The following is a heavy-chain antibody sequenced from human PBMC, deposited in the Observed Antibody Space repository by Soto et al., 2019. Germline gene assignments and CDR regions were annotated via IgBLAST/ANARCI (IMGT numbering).Heavy chain of an antibody. J-gene: IGHJ4*02. CDR2: IDPSDSQT. Sequence: GESLKISCKGSGYSFAGYWITWVRQKPGQGLEWMGRIDPSDSQTYYSPSFRGHVTISVTKSITTVFLQWSSLRASDTAMYYCARQIYDSDTGPNFQYYFDSWGQGAPVTVSS. CDR3: ARQIYDSDTGPNFQYYFDS. CDR1: GYSFAGYW. V-gene: IGHV5-10-1*01. D-gene: IGHD3-22*01.